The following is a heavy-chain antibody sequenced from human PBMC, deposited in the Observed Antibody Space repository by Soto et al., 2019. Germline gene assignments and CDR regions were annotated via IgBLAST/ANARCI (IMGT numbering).Heavy chain of an antibody. CDR3: ATDKDSTYDY. J-gene: IGHJ4*02. V-gene: IGHV1-69*04. CDR1: GDTFSSYS. CDR2: IIPILGIT. D-gene: IGHD4-4*01. Sequence: GASVKVSCKASGDTFSSYSFTWVRQAPGQGLEWMGRIIPILGITNYAQKFQGRVTITADKSTSTAYMELSSLRSEDTAVYYCATDKDSTYDYWGQGTLVTVSS.